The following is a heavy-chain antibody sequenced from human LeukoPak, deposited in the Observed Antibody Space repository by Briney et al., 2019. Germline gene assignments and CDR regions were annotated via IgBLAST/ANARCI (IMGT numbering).Heavy chain of an antibody. Sequence: GGSLRLSCAASKFTFSAYTMHWVRQAPGKGLEWVSCIQSANGYIYYADSVKGRFTISRDNAESSLYLQMTSLRAEDTAVYYCASSCSAGNCPFDTWGQGTLVTVSS. V-gene: IGHV3-21*01. CDR2: IQSANGYI. CDR1: KFTFSAYT. D-gene: IGHD2-15*01. J-gene: IGHJ5*02. CDR3: ASSCSAGNCPFDT.